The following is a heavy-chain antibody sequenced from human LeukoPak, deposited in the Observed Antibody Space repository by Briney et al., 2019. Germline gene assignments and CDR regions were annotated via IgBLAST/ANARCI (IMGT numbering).Heavy chain of an antibody. D-gene: IGHD3-22*01. CDR2: ISGSGGST. Sequence: PGGSLRLSCAASGFTFSSYAMSWVRQAPGKGLEWVSAISGSGGSTYYADSVKGRFTISRDNCKNTLYLQMNSLRAEDTAVYYCAKDNYYDSSGYYTSWYYFDYWGQGTLVTVSS. J-gene: IGHJ4*02. CDR3: AKDNYYDSSGYYTSWYYFDY. CDR1: GFTFSSYA. V-gene: IGHV3-23*01.